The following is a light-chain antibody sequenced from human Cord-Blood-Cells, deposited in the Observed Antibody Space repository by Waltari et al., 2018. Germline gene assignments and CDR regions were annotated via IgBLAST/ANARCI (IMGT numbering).Light chain of an antibody. J-gene: IGLJ3*02. V-gene: IGLV2-11*01. CDR1: SSDVGGYNY. Sequence: QSALTQPRSVSGSPGQSVTISCTGTSSDVGGYNYVSWYQQHPAKAPKLLIYDAIKRPSGVPDRFSGSKSGNTASLTISGLQAEDEADYYCCSYAGSYTYWVFGGGTKLTVL. CDR2: DAI. CDR3: CSYAGSYTYWV.